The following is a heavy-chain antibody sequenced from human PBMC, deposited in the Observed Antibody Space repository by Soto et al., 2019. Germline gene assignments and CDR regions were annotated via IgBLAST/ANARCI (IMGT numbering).Heavy chain of an antibody. CDR1: GFTFSSYA. CDR2: ISGSGGST. V-gene: IGHV3-23*01. Sequence: GGSLRLSCAASGFTFSSYAMSWVRQAPGKGLEWVSAISGSGGSTYYADSVKGRFTISRDNSKNTLYLQMNSLRAEDTAVYYCAKVGRRRGIDYYYYMDVWGKGTTVTVSS. D-gene: IGHD3-10*01. J-gene: IGHJ6*03. CDR3: AKVGRRRGIDYYYYMDV.